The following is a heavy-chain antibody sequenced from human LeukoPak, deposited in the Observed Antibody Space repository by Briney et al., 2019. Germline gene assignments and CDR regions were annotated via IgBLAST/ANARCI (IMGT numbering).Heavy chain of an antibody. D-gene: IGHD6-13*01. V-gene: IGHV3-23*01. CDR3: AKSAAAGNYYYYGMDV. CDR2: ISGSGGST. Sequence: LSGGSLRLSCAASGFTFSSYAMSWVRQAPGKGLEWVSAISGSGGSTYYADSVKGRFTISRDNSKNTLYLQMNSLRAEDMAVYYCAKSAAAGNYYYYGMDVWGQGTTVTVS. CDR1: GFTFSSYA. J-gene: IGHJ6*02.